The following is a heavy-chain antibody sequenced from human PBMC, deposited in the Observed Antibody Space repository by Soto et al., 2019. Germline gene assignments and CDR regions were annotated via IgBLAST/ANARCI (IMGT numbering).Heavy chain of an antibody. CDR3: AEDGGLKTKPFFSSWFDY. J-gene: IGHJ4*02. CDR1: GFTFSSYG. D-gene: IGHD6-13*01. Sequence: PGGSLRLSCAASGFTFSSYGMHWVRQAPGKGLEWVAVISYDGSNKYYADSVKGRFTISRDNSKNTLYLQMNSLRAEDTAVYYCAEDGGLKTKPFFSSWFDYWGQGTLVTVSS. V-gene: IGHV3-30*18. CDR2: ISYDGSNK.